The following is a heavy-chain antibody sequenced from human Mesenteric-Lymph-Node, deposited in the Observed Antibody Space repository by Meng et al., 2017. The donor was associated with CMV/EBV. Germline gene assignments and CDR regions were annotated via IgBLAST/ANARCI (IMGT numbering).Heavy chain of an antibody. CDR2: IRYDGSNK. J-gene: IGHJ6*02. D-gene: IGHD3-10*01. CDR3: AKQVVRGTYDMDV. CDR1: GFTFSDYG. Sequence: GESLKISCAASGFTFSDYGMHWVRQAPGKGLEWVAYIRYDGSNKYYADSVKGRFTISRDNSKNTLYLQMNSLRAEDTAVYYCAKQVVRGTYDMDVWGQGTTVTVSS. V-gene: IGHV3-30*02.